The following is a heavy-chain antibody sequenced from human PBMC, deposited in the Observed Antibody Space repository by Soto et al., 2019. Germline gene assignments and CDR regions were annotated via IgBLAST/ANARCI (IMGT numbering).Heavy chain of an antibody. CDR2: IRSKAYGGTT. Sequence: GGSLRLSCTASGFTFGDYAMSWFRQAPGKGLEWVGFIRSKAYGGTTEYAASVKGRFTISRDDSKSIAYLQMNSLKTEDTAVYYCTRTQTVAGTYYGMDVWGQGTTVTVSS. CDR1: GFTFGDYA. J-gene: IGHJ6*02. V-gene: IGHV3-49*03. D-gene: IGHD6-19*01. CDR3: TRTQTVAGTYYGMDV.